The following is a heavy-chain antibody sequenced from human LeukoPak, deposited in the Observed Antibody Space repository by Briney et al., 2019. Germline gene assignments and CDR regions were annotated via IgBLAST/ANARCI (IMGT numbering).Heavy chain of an antibody. D-gene: IGHD3-9*01. Sequence: VASVKVSCKASGYTFTGYYMHWVRQAPGQGLEWMGWINPNHGDTNYAQKFQDRVSMTRDTSISTAYMELSRLRSDDTAVYYCARGYDILTGYYYFDYWGQGTLVTVSS. CDR2: INPNHGDT. CDR3: ARGYDILTGYYYFDY. CDR1: GYTFTGYY. J-gene: IGHJ4*02. V-gene: IGHV1-2*02.